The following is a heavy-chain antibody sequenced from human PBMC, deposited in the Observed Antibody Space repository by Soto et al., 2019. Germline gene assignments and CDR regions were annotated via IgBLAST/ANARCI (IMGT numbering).Heavy chain of an antibody. CDR2: IDWDDDK. D-gene: IGHD3-10*01. J-gene: IGHJ4*02. Sequence: GPTLVNPTQTLTLTCTFSGFSLSTSGMCVSWIRQPPGKALEWLALIDWDDDKYYSTSLKTRLTISKDTSKNQVVLTMTNMDPVDTATYYCARIRDGSGIEYYFDYWGQGTLVTVSS. V-gene: IGHV2-70*01. CDR3: ARIRDGSGIEYYFDY. CDR1: GFSLSTSGMC.